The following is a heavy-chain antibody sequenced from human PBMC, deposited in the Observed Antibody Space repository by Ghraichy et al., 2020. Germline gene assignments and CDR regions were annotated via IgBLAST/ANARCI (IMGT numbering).Heavy chain of an antibody. D-gene: IGHD3-3*01. CDR2: IKSKTDGGTT. Sequence: GGSLRLSCAASGFTFSDSWMTWVRQAPGKGLEWVGRIKSKTDGGTTDFAAPVKGRFIISRDDSKNTLYLQMNSLKTEDTAIYYCTRNSWNYYYYGMDVWGQGTTVTVSS. V-gene: IGHV3-15*01. CDR1: GFTFSDSW. CDR3: TRNSWNYYYYGMDV. J-gene: IGHJ6*02.